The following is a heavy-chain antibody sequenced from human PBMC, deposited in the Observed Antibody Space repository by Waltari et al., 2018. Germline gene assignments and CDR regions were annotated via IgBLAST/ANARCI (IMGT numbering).Heavy chain of an antibody. Sequence: EVQLVESGGGLVQPGGSLRLSCAASGFTFNNWLSWVRQAPGKGLEGVANRKPDGSEKNYADSVKGRFTISIDNVKNSLYLQMNSLSLEDTAVYYCARELHWSARDYWGQGTLVTVSS. J-gene: IGHJ4*02. CDR2: RKPDGSEK. V-gene: IGHV3-7*01. CDR3: ARELHWSARDY. D-gene: IGHD3-3*01. CDR1: GFTFNNW.